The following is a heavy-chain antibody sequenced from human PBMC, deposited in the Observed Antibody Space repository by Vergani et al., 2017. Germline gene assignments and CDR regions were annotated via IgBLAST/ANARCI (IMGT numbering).Heavy chain of an antibody. CDR1: GGSISSGDYY. Sequence: QVQLQESGPGLVKPSQTLSLTCTVSGGSISSGDYYWSWIRQPPGKGLEWIGYIYYSGSTYYNPSLKSPVTISVDTSKNQFSLNLSSVTAADTAVYYCARVGVVRGVSYYYYYYGMDVWGQGTTVTVSS. V-gene: IGHV4-30-4*08. J-gene: IGHJ6*02. CDR3: ARVGVVRGVSYYYYYYGMDV. CDR2: IYYSGST. D-gene: IGHD3-10*01.